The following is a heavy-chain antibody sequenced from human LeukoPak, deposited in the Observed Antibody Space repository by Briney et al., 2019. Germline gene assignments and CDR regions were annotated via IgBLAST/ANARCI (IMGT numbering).Heavy chain of an antibody. CDR3: ARGIEVWAHDYVWGSYRQPPDY. D-gene: IGHD3-16*02. CDR1: GGSISSSSYY. CDR2: IYYSGST. J-gene: IGHJ4*02. Sequence: SETLSLTCTVSGGSISSSSYYWGWIRQPPGKGLEWIGSIYYSGSTYYNPSLKSRVTISVDTSKNQFSLKLSSVTAADTAVYYCARGIEVWAHDYVWGSYRQPPDYWGQGTLVTVSS. V-gene: IGHV4-39*07.